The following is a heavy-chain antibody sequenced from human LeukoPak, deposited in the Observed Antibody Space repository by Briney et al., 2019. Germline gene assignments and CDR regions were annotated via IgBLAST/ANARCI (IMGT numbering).Heavy chain of an antibody. CDR2: TYYRSKWYN. CDR3: ARGKWELLSHYWCFDL. J-gene: IGHJ2*01. Sequence: SQTLSLTWAISGDIVSSNSAAWNWIRQSPSRGLEWLGRTYYRSKWYNDYAVSVKSRITINPDTSKNQFSLQLNSVTPEDTAVYYCARGKWELLSHYWCFDLWGRGTLVTVSS. D-gene: IGHD1-26*01. V-gene: IGHV6-1*01. CDR1: GDIVSSNSAA.